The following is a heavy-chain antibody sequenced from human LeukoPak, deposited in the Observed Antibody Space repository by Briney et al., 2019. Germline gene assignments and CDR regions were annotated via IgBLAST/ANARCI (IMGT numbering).Heavy chain of an antibody. V-gene: IGHV3-23*01. Sequence: PGGSLRLSCAASGFTFSSYAMSWVRQAPGKGLEWVSAISGSGGSTYYADSVKGRFTISRDNSKNTLYLQMNSLRVEDTAVYYCAKDSLVVAAAGRVFDYWGQGTLVTVSS. CDR2: ISGSGGST. CDR1: GFTFSSYA. D-gene: IGHD6-13*01. CDR3: AKDSLVVAAAGRVFDY. J-gene: IGHJ4*02.